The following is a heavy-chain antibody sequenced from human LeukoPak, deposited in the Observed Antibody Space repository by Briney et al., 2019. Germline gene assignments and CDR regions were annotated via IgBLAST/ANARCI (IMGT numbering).Heavy chain of an antibody. J-gene: IGHJ6*03. CDR1: GGSISSYY. V-gene: IGHV4-59*01. Sequence: SETLSLTCTVSGGSISSYYWSWIRQPPGKGLEWIGYIYYSGSTNYNPSLKSRVTISVDTSKNQFSLKLSSVTAADTAVYYCARGGAAATYYYYYMDVWGKGTTVTVSS. CDR3: ARGGAAATYYYYYMDV. CDR2: IYYSGST. D-gene: IGHD2-15*01.